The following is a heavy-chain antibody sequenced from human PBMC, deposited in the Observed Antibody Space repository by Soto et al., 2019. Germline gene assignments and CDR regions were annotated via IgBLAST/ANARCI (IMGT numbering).Heavy chain of an antibody. V-gene: IGHV4-34*01. Sequence: SETLSLTCAVYGGSFSGYYWSWIRQPPGKGLEWIGEINHSGSTNYNPSLKSRVTISVDTSKNQFSLKLSSVTAADTAVYYCARGRRITMIVVVTFDYWGQGTLVTVSS. CDR2: INHSGST. CDR3: ARGRRITMIVVVTFDY. CDR1: GGSFSGYY. J-gene: IGHJ4*02. D-gene: IGHD3-22*01.